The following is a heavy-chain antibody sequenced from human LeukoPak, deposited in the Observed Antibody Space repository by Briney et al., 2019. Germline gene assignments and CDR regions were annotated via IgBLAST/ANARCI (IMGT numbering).Heavy chain of an antibody. D-gene: IGHD1-1*01. Sequence: GGSLRLSCAASGFXFSSSAISWVRQAPGKGLEWVSAISGSGGSTYYADSVKGRFTISRDNSKNTLHLQMNSLRAEDTAVYYCAKDSRLEYWGQGTLVTVSS. CDR1: GFXFSSSA. CDR3: AKDSRLEY. J-gene: IGHJ4*02. CDR2: ISGSGGST. V-gene: IGHV3-23*01.